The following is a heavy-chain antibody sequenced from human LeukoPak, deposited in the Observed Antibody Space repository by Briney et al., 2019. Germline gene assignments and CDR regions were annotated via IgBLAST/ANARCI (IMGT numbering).Heavy chain of an antibody. CDR3: AKDSIRHYYDSSGYYPFFDY. D-gene: IGHD3-22*01. CDR2: ISGRGGST. Sequence: GGSLRLSCAASGFTFSSYAMSWVRQAPGKGLEWVSAISGRGGSTYYADSVKGRFTISRDNSKNTLYLQMNSLRAEDTAVYYCAKDSIRHYYDSSGYYPFFDYWGQGTLVTVSS. V-gene: IGHV3-23*01. J-gene: IGHJ4*02. CDR1: GFTFSSYA.